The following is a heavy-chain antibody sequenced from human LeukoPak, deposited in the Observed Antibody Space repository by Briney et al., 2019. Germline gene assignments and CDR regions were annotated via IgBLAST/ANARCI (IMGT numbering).Heavy chain of an antibody. CDR3: ATTARRVLSRFDY. J-gene: IGHJ4*02. Sequence: ASVKVSCKASGYTFTGYYMHRMRQAPGQRLEWMGWINPNSGGTNYAQKFQGRVTMTRDTSISTAYMELSRLRSDDTAVYYCATTARRVLSRFDYWGQGTLVTVSS. CDR1: GYTFTGYY. D-gene: IGHD6-6*01. CDR2: INPNSGGT. V-gene: IGHV1-2*02.